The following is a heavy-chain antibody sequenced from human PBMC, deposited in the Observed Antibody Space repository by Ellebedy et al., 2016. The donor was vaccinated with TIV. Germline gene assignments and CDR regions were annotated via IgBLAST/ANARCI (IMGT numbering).Heavy chain of an antibody. J-gene: IGHJ5*01. V-gene: IGHV3-64D*06. CDR2: INNNGGNT. Sequence: GESLKISCAASGFTVSTYFMNWVRQAPGKGLEYVSAINNNGGNTYYADSVKGRFTISRDNSKNTLYLQMSSRRPEDTAMYYCVKGLRIAAPNWLDSWGQGTLVTVSS. CDR1: GFTVSTYF. D-gene: IGHD6-25*01. CDR3: VKGLRIAAPNWLDS.